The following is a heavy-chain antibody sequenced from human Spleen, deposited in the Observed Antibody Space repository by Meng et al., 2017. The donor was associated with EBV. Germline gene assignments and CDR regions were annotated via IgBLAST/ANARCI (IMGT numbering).Heavy chain of an antibody. CDR3: ARPFPSWQSPRLDPFGA. CDR2: VHYTGST. D-gene: IGHD6-19*01. Sequence: LRLREPGTGQVKPSETLSLTCIVPGDSISIFYYCGWIRQPPGRGLEWIGSVHYTGSTYYSPSLKSRVTVSVDTSKNQFSLRLTSVTAADTAVYYCARPFPSWQSPRLDPFGAWGQGTLVTVSS. J-gene: IGHJ5*02. CDR1: GDSISIFYY. V-gene: IGHV4-39*01.